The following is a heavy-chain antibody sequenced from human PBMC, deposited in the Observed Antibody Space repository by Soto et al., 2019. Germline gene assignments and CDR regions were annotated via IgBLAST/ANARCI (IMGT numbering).Heavy chain of an antibody. CDR3: TSTVTTQTDY. CDR1: GFTFSGSA. D-gene: IGHD4-17*01. J-gene: IGHJ4*02. V-gene: IGHV3-73*02. CDR2: IRSKANSYAT. Sequence: EVQLVESGGGLVQPGGSLKLSCAASGFTFSGSAMHWVRQASGKGLAWVGRIRSKANSYATAYAASVKGRFTISRDDSKNTAYLQMNSLKTEDTAVYYCTSTVTTQTDYWGQGTLVTVSS.